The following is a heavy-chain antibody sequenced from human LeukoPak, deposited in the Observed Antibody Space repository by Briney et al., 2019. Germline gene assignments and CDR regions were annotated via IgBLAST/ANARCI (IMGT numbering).Heavy chain of an antibody. CDR2: ISYNGINE. D-gene: IGHD3-10*01. CDR1: GFSFSDYN. CDR3: AKDRGIISDY. Sequence: GGSLRLSCAASGFSFSDYNMHWVRQAPGKGLEWMAVISYNGINEYYADSVKGRFTISRDNSKNTLYLQMNSLRAEDTAVYYCAKDRGIISDYWGQGTLVTVSS. V-gene: IGHV3-30*18. J-gene: IGHJ4*02.